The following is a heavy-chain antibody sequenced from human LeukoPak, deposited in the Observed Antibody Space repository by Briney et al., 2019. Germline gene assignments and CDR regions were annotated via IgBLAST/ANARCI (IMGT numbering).Heavy chain of an antibody. V-gene: IGHV4-59*01. CDR2: IYYSGST. CDR1: GGSMSSYY. CDR3: ARGYSGCDY. Sequence: SETLSLTCTVSGGSMSSYYWSWIRQPPGKGLEWIGYIYYSGSTNYNPSLKSRVTISVDPSKNQFSLKVTSVTPADTAVYYCARGYSGCDYWGQGTLVTVSS. J-gene: IGHJ4*02. D-gene: IGHD1-26*01.